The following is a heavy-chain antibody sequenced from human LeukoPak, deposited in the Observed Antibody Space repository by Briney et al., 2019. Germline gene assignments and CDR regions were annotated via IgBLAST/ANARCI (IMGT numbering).Heavy chain of an antibody. J-gene: IGHJ4*02. V-gene: IGHV1-18*01. CDR3: ARDTSLTMGATDFDY. Sequence: GASVKVSCKASGYTLTSYGISWVRQAPGQGLEWMGWISAYNGNTNYAQKLQGRVTMTTDTSTSTAYMELRSLRSDDTAVYYCARDTSLTMGATDFDYWGQGTLVTVSS. CDR2: ISAYNGNT. CDR1: GYTLTSYG. D-gene: IGHD1-26*01.